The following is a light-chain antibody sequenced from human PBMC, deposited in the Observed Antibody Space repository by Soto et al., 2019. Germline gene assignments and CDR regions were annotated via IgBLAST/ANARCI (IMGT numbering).Light chain of an antibody. J-gene: IGKJ5*01. CDR3: LQHFNYFS. CDR2: AAS. V-gene: IGKV1-6*01. CDR1: QAIRND. Sequence: AVQVTQSPSSLSASVGDRVTITCRASQAIRNDLGWYQQKPGKAPKLLIYAASTLQSGVPSRFSGSGFGTDFTLTISSLQPEDFATYYCLQHFNYFSFGQGTRLEIK.